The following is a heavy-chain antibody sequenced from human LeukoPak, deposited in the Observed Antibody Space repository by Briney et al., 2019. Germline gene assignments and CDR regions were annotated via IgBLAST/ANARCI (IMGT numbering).Heavy chain of an antibody. CDR2: INAGNGNT. D-gene: IGHD4-17*01. CDR3: ARVDKASVTIDY. CDR1: GYTFTNYA. Sequence: ALVKVSCKASGYTFTNYAMHWVRQAPGQGLEWMGWINAGNGNTKYSQKFQGRVTITRDTSASTAYMELSSLRSEDTAVYYCARVDKASVTIDYWGQGTLVTVSS. V-gene: IGHV1-3*01. J-gene: IGHJ4*02.